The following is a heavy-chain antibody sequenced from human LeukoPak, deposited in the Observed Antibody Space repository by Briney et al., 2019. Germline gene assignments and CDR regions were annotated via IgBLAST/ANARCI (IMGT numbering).Heavy chain of an antibody. CDR1: GFTFSSYA. D-gene: IGHD6-13*01. CDR2: ISGSGGST. Sequence: GWSLTLSCAASGFTFSSYAMSWVRQAPGQGLEWVSAISGSGGSTYYADSVKGRFTISRDNAKNSLYLQMNRLRAADTAVSYCARDHRRGSSWPDFDSWGQGTLVTVSS. CDR3: ARDHRRGSSWPDFDS. V-gene: IGHV3-23*01. J-gene: IGHJ4*02.